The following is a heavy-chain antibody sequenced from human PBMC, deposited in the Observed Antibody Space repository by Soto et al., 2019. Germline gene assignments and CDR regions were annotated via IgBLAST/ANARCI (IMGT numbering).Heavy chain of an antibody. CDR3: ARAIPGPFWSSYPSYYYGMDV. CDR1: GFTFSSYW. V-gene: IGHV3-74*01. J-gene: IGHJ6*02. Sequence: GGSLRLSCAASGFTFSSYWMHWVRQAPGKGLVWVSRINSDGSSTSYADSVEGRFTISRDNAKNTLYLQMNSLRAEDTAVYYCARAIPGPFWSSYPSYYYGMDVWGQGTTVTVSS. CDR2: INSDGSST. D-gene: IGHD3-3*01.